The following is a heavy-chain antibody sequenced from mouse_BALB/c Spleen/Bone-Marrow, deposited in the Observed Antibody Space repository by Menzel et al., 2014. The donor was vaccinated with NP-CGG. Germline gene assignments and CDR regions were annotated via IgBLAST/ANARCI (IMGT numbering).Heavy chain of an antibody. CDR2: IDPANGNT. D-gene: IGHD2-3*01. CDR1: GFSIKDTY. Sequence: EVQLQQSGAELVKPGASVKLSCTASGFSIKDTYMRWVKQRPEQGLEWIGRIDPANGNTKYDPKFQGKATITADTSSNTAHLHLSSLTSEDTAVYYCANDWFAYWGQGTLVTVSA. CDR3: ANDWFAY. V-gene: IGHV14-3*02. J-gene: IGHJ3*01.